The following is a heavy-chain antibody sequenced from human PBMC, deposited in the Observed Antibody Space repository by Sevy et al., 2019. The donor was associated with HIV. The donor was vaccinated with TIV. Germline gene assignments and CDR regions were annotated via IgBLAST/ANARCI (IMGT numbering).Heavy chain of an antibody. Sequence: GESLKISCAASGFTFSDCRMNWIRQAPGKGLEWVSYISSSGTAIYYADSVKGRFTISRDNAKNSLYLQMNSLRAEDTAVYYCAKTSPNSSYSSWGQGTLVTVSS. CDR2: ISSSGTAI. D-gene: IGHD2-2*02. CDR1: GFTFSDCR. V-gene: IGHV3-11*04. J-gene: IGHJ5*02. CDR3: AKTSPNSSYSS.